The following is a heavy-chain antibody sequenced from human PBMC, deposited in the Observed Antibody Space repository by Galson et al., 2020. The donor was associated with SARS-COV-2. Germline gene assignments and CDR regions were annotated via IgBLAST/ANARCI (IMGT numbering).Heavy chain of an antibody. CDR2: NNPNSGGT. CDR1: RYIFIAHY. CDR3: QTVAGTAVDDY. D-gene: IGHD6-19*01. Sequence: SVNVTCRTSRYIFIAHYIHWLRQAAGKGLEWMGWNNPNSGGTNYAQKFQGRVTMTMDASITTVYVELSRLTSDDTAVYYCQTVAGTAVDDYWGQGTLVTVSS. V-gene: IGHV1-2*02. J-gene: IGHJ4*02.